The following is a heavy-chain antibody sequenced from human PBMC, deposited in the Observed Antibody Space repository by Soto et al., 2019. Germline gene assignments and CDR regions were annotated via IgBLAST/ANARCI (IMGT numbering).Heavy chain of an antibody. CDR2: IYYSGTT. Sequence: PSETLSLTCTVSGGSISSGDYYWSWIRQPPGKGLEWIGYIYYSGTTYYNPSLKSRVTISVDTSKKQFSLKLSSVTAADTAVYYCARPGVDTAMVPYYFDYWGQGNLVTVSS. CDR1: GGSISSGDYY. V-gene: IGHV4-30-4*01. J-gene: IGHJ4*02. CDR3: ARPGVDTAMVPYYFDY. D-gene: IGHD5-18*01.